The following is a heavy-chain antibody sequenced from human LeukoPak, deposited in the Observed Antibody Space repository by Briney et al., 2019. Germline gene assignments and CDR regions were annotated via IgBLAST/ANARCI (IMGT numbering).Heavy chain of an antibody. D-gene: IGHD4-17*01. CDR3: ERNGDYCFDS. Sequence: GGSLRLSCAASGFMFGSSWMGWVRQAPGKGLEWVANIKKDGSTKYYVDSVEGRFTVSRDNAKNSVYLQMDSLRVDDRAVYYCERNGDYCFDSWGPGTLVTVSS. CDR1: GFMFGSSW. CDR2: IKKDGSTK. J-gene: IGHJ4*02. V-gene: IGHV3-7*01.